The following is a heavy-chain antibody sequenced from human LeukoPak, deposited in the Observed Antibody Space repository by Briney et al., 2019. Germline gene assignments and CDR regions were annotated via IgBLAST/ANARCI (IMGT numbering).Heavy chain of an antibody. CDR1: GFTFSGYW. CDR2: INTDGSST. D-gene: IGHD3-10*01. CDR3: ARVFLYGSGNRSGY. Sequence: GGSLRLSCAASGFTFSGYWMHWVRQAPGKGLVWVSRINTDGSSTSYADSVKGRFTISRDNAKDTLYLQMNSLRAEDTAVYYCARVFLYGSGNRSGYWGQGTLVTVSS. V-gene: IGHV3-74*01. J-gene: IGHJ4*02.